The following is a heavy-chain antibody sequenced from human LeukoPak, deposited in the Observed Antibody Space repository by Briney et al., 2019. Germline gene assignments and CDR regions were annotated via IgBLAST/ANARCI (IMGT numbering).Heavy chain of an antibody. Sequence: GGSLRLSCAASGFTFSSYWMSWVRQAPGKGLEWVANIKQDGSEKYYVDSVKGRFTISRDNAKNSLYLQMNSLGAEDTAVYYCARDPFEWELRAFDIWGQGTMVTVSS. CDR1: GFTFSSYW. CDR3: ARDPFEWELRAFDI. V-gene: IGHV3-7*01. CDR2: IKQDGSEK. D-gene: IGHD1-26*01. J-gene: IGHJ3*02.